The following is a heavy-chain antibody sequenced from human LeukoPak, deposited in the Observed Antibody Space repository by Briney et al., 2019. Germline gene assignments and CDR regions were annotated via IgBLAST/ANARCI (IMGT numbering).Heavy chain of an antibody. CDR2: IYYSGST. CDR3: ARGADSIAAAGSVWFDP. CDR1: GGSISSYY. V-gene: IGHV4-59*01. D-gene: IGHD6-13*01. Sequence: PSETLSLTCTDSGGSISSYYWSWIRQPPGKGLEWIGYIYYSGSTNYNPSLKSRVTISVDTSKNQFSLKLSSVTAADTAVYYCARGADSIAAAGSVWFDPWGQGTLVTVSS. J-gene: IGHJ5*02.